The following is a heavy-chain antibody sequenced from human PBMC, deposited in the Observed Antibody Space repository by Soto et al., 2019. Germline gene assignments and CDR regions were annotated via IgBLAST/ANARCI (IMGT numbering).Heavy chain of an antibody. CDR3: ARGLTRLDY. D-gene: IGHD7-27*01. CDR1: GYSFTHFE. V-gene: IGHV1-3*04. CDR2: MNTGNCDT. Sequence: QVQLVQSGPEVKQPGASVRISCRASGYSFTHFEMHWVRQAPGQRREWMGWMNTGNCDTKYSQNFQGRVTFTRDTSASTAYLDVHGLTSADTSFYFCARGLTRLDYWGQGTLVTVSS. J-gene: IGHJ4*02.